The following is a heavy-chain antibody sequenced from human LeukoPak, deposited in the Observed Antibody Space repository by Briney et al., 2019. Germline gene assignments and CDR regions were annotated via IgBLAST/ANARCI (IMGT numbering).Heavy chain of an antibody. CDR3: ARELIAAADY. Sequence: PSETLSLTCTVSGGSISSPTFYWGWLRQPPGKGLVWIGSVYHSGSTYYSPSLKSLVTISVDTSKNQFSLKLSSVTAADTAVYYCARELIAAADYWGQGTLVTVSS. CDR1: GGSISSPTFY. CDR2: VYHSGST. J-gene: IGHJ4*02. D-gene: IGHD6-13*01. V-gene: IGHV4-39*02.